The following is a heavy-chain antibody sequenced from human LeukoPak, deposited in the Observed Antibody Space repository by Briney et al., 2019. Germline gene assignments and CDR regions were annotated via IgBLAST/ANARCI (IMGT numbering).Heavy chain of an antibody. CDR3: ARVSSSSSKYYFDY. V-gene: IGHV3-66*01. Sequence: GGSLRLSCAASGFTVSSNYMSWVRQAPGKGLEWVSGIYSGGSTYYADSVKGRFTISRDNSKNTLYLQMNSLRAEDTAVYYCARVSSSSSKYYFDYWGQGTLVTVSS. CDR1: GFTVSSNY. D-gene: IGHD6-6*01. CDR2: IYSGGST. J-gene: IGHJ4*02.